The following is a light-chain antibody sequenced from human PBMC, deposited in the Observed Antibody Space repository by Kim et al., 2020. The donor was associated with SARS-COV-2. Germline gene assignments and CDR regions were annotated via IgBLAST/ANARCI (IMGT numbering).Light chain of an antibody. CDR1: QGISSY. Sequence: ASTGDRVTITCPASQGISSYLAWYQQKPGNAPKLLIYAASTLQSGVPSRFSGSGSGTDFTLTISCLQSEDFATYYCQQYYSYPLTFGGGTKVDIK. CDR2: AAS. V-gene: IGKV1-8*01. J-gene: IGKJ4*01. CDR3: QQYYSYPLT.